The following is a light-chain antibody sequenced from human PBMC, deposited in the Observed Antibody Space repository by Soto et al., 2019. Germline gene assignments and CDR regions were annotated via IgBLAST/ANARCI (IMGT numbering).Light chain of an antibody. J-gene: IGKJ1*01. Sequence: EVVFTQSPGTLSFSPGARATLSCRASQFVSSTYLAWYQQRPGQAPRLLIYGASNRATGIPDRFSGSGSGTDFTLTISRLEPEDFAVYYCQQYGSSGTFGQGTKVDIK. CDR2: GAS. V-gene: IGKV3-20*01. CDR3: QQYGSSGT. CDR1: QFVSSTY.